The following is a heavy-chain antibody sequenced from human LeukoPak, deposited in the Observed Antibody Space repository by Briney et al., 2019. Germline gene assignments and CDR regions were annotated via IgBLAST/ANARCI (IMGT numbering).Heavy chain of an antibody. CDR1: PGSIGGYY. Sequence: PSETLSLTCSVSPGSIGGYYWSWIRQPPGKGLEWIGEINHSGSTNYNPSLKSRVTISVDTSKNQFSLKLSSVTAADTAVYYCARVGEGNCSGGSCYQAYWGQGTLVTVSS. J-gene: IGHJ4*02. V-gene: IGHV4-34*01. CDR3: ARVGEGNCSGGSCYQAY. D-gene: IGHD2-15*01. CDR2: INHSGST.